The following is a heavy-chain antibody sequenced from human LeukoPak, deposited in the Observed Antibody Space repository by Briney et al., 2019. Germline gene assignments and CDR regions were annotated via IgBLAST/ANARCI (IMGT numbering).Heavy chain of an antibody. CDR3: ASGGTGARKFYSDPFHY. CDR2: LYSAGAT. Sequence: GSLRLSCAASGFTVSSNYMSWVRQAPGKGLEWVSILYSAGATYYADSGRGRFTISRDSSKNTVCLQMNSLRAEDAAVYYCASGGTGARKFYSDPFHYWGQGTLVTVSS. CDR1: GFTVSSNY. J-gene: IGHJ4*02. V-gene: IGHV3-53*01. D-gene: IGHD2-15*01.